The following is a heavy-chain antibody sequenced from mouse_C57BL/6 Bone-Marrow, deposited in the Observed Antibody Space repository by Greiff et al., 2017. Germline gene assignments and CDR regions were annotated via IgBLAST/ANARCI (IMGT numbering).Heavy chain of an antibody. Sequence: QVQLQQPGAELVKPGASVKMSCKACGYTCTSYWITWVKQRPGQGLEWLGALSPGSGITNYNEQFKSKATLTVDTSSSTAYMQLSSLTSEDSAVYYCARPYYSNYWYFDVWGTGTTVTVSS. D-gene: IGHD2-5*01. J-gene: IGHJ1*03. CDR3: ARPYYSNYWYFDV. V-gene: IGHV1-55*01. CDR1: GYTCTSYW. CDR2: LSPGSGIT.